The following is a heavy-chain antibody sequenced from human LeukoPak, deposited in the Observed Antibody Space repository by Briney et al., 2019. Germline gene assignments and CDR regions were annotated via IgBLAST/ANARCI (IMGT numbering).Heavy chain of an antibody. CDR1: GGSMTGHH. J-gene: IGHJ4*02. CDR2: IDPGGNT. Sequence: SDTLSLTCPVSGGSMTGHHWSWFRRPPGKGLENIGYIDPGGNTNYNPSFKSRVIVSLEMSKSQFSLSLSSVTAADTAVYYCARDPGDTDWYNFDFWGQGILVTVSS. CDR3: ARDPGDTDWYNFDF. V-gene: IGHV4-59*11. D-gene: IGHD3-9*01.